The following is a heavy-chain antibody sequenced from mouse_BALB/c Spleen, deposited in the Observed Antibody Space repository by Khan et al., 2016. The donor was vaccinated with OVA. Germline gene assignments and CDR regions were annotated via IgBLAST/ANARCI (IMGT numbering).Heavy chain of an antibody. CDR3: GRDEALYHFVH. V-gene: IGHV1S132*01. Sequence: VQLQESGAELVRPGASVKLSCKTSGYTFTSYWIHWVKQRSGQGLEWIVRINTDTGNTKYNEKFKDKATLTADTSSSTAYMQFSSLNSEDSDVYCAGRDEALYHFVHWGQGTTLTVAS. CDR1: GYTFTSYW. J-gene: IGHJ2*01. CDR2: INTDTGNT. D-gene: IGHD3-2*02.